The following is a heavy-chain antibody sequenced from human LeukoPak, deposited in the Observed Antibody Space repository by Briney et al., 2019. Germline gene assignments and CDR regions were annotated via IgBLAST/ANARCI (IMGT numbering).Heavy chain of an antibody. CDR1: GFTFSSYN. V-gene: IGHV3-21*01. J-gene: IGHJ3*02. D-gene: IGHD2-21*02. CDR3: ARDPAYCGGDCYSVYQVAFDI. Sequence: GGSLRLSCAASGFTFSSYNMNWVRQAPGKGLEWVSSITGSSSCIYYADSVRGRFTISRDNAKNSLYLQINCLRAEDTAVYYCARDPAYCGGDCYSVYQVAFDIWGQGTRVTASS. CDR2: ITGSSSCI.